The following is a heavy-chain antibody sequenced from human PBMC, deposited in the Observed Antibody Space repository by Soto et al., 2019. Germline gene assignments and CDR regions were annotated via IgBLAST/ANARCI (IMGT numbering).Heavy chain of an antibody. D-gene: IGHD3-3*01. CDR3: ARMRGAYDFGSGYHHVGAFDI. J-gene: IGHJ3*02. CDR1: GFSLSNARMG. V-gene: IGHV2-26*01. Sequence: QVTLKASGPVLVKPTETLTLTCTVSGFSLSNARMGWSWIRQPTGNALEWLEPIFSNDEKPYSTSLNSRLTISKDTSKSQVVLTMTNMDTVETDTYYCARMRGAYDFGSGYHHVGAFDIWGQGTMVTVSS. CDR2: IFSNDEK.